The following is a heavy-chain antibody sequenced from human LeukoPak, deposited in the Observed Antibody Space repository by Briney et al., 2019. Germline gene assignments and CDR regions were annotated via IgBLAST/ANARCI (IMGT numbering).Heavy chain of an antibody. CDR3: ARAVREQLAYYYYYYMDV. CDR2: ISSTSTT. J-gene: IGHJ6*03. CDR1: GFTFGSYT. V-gene: IGHV3-48*01. Sequence: PGGSLRLSCAVSGFTFGSYTMNWVRQAPGKGLEWVSHISSTSTTYYADSVKGRFTTSRDNAKNLLYLQMNSLRAEDMAVYYCARAVREQLAYYYYYYMDVWGKGTTVTVSS. D-gene: IGHD1-26*01.